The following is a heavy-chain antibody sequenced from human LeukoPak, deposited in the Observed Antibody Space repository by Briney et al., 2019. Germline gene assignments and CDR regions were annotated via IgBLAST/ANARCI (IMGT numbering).Heavy chain of an antibody. CDR2: INPKTGGT. V-gene: IGHV1-2*02. J-gene: IGHJ4*02. CDR1: GYTXIDYY. D-gene: IGHD6-19*01. Sequence: ASVKVSCKASGYTXIDYYMHGVRQAPGQGLEWMGWINPKTGGTRCSQKFQGRVTMTRDRSISTASMEVTGLESDDTAVYYCARSSGFSRFDYWGQGALVTVSS. CDR3: ARSSGFSRFDY.